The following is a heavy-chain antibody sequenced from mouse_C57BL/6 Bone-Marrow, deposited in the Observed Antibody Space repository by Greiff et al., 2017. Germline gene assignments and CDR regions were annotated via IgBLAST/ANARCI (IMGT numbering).Heavy chain of an antibody. CDR2: IYPGDGDT. J-gene: IGHJ4*01. CDR3: AKKRNYDYAMDY. CDR1: GYAFSSSW. V-gene: IGHV1-82*01. D-gene: IGHD1-1*02. Sequence: QVQLQQSGPELVKPGASVKISCKASGYAFSSSWMNWVKQRPGKGLEWIGRIYPGDGDTNYNGKFKGKATLTADKSSSTAYMQLSSLTSEDSAVYFCAKKRNYDYAMDYWGQGTSVTVSS.